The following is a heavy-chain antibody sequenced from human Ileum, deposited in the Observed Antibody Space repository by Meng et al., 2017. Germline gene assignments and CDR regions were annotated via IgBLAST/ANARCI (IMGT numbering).Heavy chain of an antibody. Sequence: WGSLRLSCVVSGASVSSRGWYWGWVRQPPGKVLEWIGTIDYSGSTYYNPSLKSRVSISADTSKNQFSLKLSSVTAADTAVYYCARDSQIRWFYSWGQGTLVTVSS. J-gene: IGHJ5*01. V-gene: IGHV4-39*07. CDR2: IDYSGST. CDR3: ARDSQIRWFYS. CDR1: GASVSSRGWY.